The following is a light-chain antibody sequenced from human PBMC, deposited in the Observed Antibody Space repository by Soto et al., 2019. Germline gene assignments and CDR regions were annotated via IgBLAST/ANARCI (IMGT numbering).Light chain of an antibody. CDR2: AAS. J-gene: IGKJ2*01. V-gene: IGKV1-39*01. CDR3: QQSYSTPMYT. Sequence: DIQMTQSPSSLSSSVGDRVTITCRASQSISSYLNWYQQKPGKATKLLIYAASSLQSGVPSRFSGSGSGTDFTLTISSLQPEDFATYYCQQSYSTPMYTLGQGTKLEIK. CDR1: QSISSY.